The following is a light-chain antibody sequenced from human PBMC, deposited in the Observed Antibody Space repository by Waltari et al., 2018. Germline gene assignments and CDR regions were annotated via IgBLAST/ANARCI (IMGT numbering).Light chain of an antibody. V-gene: IGLV1-47*01. CDR1: SSNIGSNY. J-gene: IGLJ2*01. CDR2: GNT. CDR3: AAWDDSLSGVV. Sequence: QSVLTQPPSASGTPGQRVTISCSGSSSNIGSNYVYWYQQLPGTAPKPLIYGNTHRPSGVPDRFSGSKSGTSASLAISGLRSEDEADYYCAAWDDSLSGVVFGGGTKLTVL.